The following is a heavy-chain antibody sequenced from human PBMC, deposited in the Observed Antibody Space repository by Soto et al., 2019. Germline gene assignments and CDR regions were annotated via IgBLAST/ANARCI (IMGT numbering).Heavy chain of an antibody. CDR2: ISAYNGNT. J-gene: IGHJ6*02. CDR3: AREGVSGYYDSSGYPTYYYYGMGV. CDR1: GYTFTSYG. V-gene: IGHV1-18*04. Sequence: ASVKVSCKASGYTFTSYGISWVRQAPGQGLEWMGWISAYNGNTNYAQKLQGRVTMTTDTSTSTAYMELRSLRSDDTAVYYCAREGVSGYYDSSGYPTYYYYGMGVWGQGTTVTVSS. D-gene: IGHD3-22*01.